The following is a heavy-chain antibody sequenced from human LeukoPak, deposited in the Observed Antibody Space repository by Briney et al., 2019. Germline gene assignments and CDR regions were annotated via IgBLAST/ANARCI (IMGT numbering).Heavy chain of an antibody. CDR3: ARDHNDGYNFY. J-gene: IGHJ4*02. Sequence: GGSLRLSCVASGFACSSDWMTWGRQAPGKGLEWLANIKEDGSAKYYVDSVQGRFIISRDDAKNSLYLQMNSLTVEDTAVYFCARDHNDGYNFYWGQGAVVTVSS. V-gene: IGHV3-7*01. D-gene: IGHD3-22*01. CDR1: GFACSSDW. CDR2: IKEDGSAK.